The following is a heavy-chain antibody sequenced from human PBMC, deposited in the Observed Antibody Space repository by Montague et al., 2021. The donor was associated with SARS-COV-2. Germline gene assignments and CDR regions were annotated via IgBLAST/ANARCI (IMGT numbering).Heavy chain of an antibody. D-gene: IGHD5-24*01. V-gene: IGHV4-4*02. Sequence: SETLSLTCSVSGHSIWSSDWWTWVRQPPGKGLEWIGEIYHSGSTTYNPSLKSRVTMSVDTTKNQFSLTLNSVTAADTAVYYCARGPSRLATQEFYFGYWGQGTLVSVSS. CDR2: IYHSGST. J-gene: IGHJ4*02. CDR1: GHSIWSSDW. CDR3: ARGPSRLATQEFYFGY.